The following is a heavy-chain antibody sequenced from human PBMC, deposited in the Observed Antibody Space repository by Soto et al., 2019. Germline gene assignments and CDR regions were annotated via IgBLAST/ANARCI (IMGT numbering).Heavy chain of an antibody. D-gene: IGHD3-10*01. CDR3: ARDFRAGIYYGSGSAIDY. J-gene: IGHJ4*02. CDR1: GYTLISYG. CDR2: ISAYNGNT. Sequence: QVQLVQSGAEVKKPGASVKVSCKASGYTLISYGISWVRQAPGQGLAWMGGISAYNGNTHYAQKLQGRVTMTTDTSTSTAYMALRSLRSDDTAVYYCARDFRAGIYYGSGSAIDYWGQGTLVTVSS. V-gene: IGHV1-18*01.